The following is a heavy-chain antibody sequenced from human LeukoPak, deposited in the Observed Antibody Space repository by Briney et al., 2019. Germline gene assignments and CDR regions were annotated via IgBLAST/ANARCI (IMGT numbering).Heavy chain of an antibody. CDR2: IKWDEIKT. V-gene: IGHV3-7*01. CDR3: ASLDTTMVTGDY. CDR1: GLTFANYW. J-gene: IGHJ4*02. D-gene: IGHD5-18*01. Sequence: GGSLRLSCAASGLTFANYWIHWVRQAPGKGLEWVADIKWDEIKTYYADSVKGRFTISRDNARSSVYLQMNSLRAEDTAVYYCASLDTTMVTGDYWGQGTLVTVSS.